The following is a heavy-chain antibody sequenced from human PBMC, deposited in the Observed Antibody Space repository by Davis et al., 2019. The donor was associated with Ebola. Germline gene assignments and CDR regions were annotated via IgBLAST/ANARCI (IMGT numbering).Heavy chain of an antibody. J-gene: IGHJ4*02. CDR1: GFTFSNYR. CDR2: IENDGSST. Sequence: GESLKISCAASGFTFSNYRMHWVRQDPGTGLVWVSRIENDGSSTTYADSVKGRFTISRDNAKNTLYLQMNSLRAEDTAVYYCARHDYGDSHFDYWGQGTLVTVSS. CDR3: ARHDYGDSHFDY. V-gene: IGHV3-74*01. D-gene: IGHD4-17*01.